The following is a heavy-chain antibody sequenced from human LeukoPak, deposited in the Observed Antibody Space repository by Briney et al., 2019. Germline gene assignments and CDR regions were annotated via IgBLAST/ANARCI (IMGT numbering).Heavy chain of an antibody. CDR1: GDSISNYY. J-gene: IGHJ5*02. Sequence: PSETLSLTCTVSGDSISNYYWSWIRQPPGKGLEWIGYISYSGSTNYSPSLKSRVTISVDTSKNQFSLKLTSVTAADTAVYYCARDTSYYDSSGYYYWFDPWGQGTLVTVSS. CDR3: ARDTSYYDSSGYYYWFDP. CDR2: ISYSGST. V-gene: IGHV4-59*01. D-gene: IGHD3-22*01.